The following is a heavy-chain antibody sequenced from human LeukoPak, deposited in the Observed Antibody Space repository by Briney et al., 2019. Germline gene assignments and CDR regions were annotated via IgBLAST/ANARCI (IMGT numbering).Heavy chain of an antibody. CDR2: INPRGTST. CDR1: GYSFTSHY. D-gene: IGHD2/OR15-2a*01. Sequence: ASVKVSCKASGYSFTSHYMHWVRQAPGQGLEWMGLINPRGTSTIYAEKFQGRIIMTRDMSTTTDYMELSSLKSDDTAVYSCACPSGLSDAFDIWGQGTMVTVSS. V-gene: IGHV1-46*01. J-gene: IGHJ3*02. CDR3: ACPSGLSDAFDI.